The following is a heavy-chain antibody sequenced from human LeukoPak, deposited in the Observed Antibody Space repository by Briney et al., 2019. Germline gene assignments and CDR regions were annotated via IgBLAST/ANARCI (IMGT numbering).Heavy chain of an antibody. CDR2: IYPGDSDT. CDR1: GYSFASYW. CDR3: ARLSPLDTYYYDSSGPGCFDL. D-gene: IGHD3-22*01. V-gene: IGHV5-51*01. J-gene: IGHJ2*01. Sequence: GESLKISCKGSGYSFASYWIGWVRQMPGKGLEWMGIIYPGDSDTRYSPSFQGQVTISVDKSISTAYLQWSSLKASDTAMYYCARLSPLDTYYYDSSGPGCFDLWGRGTLVTVSS.